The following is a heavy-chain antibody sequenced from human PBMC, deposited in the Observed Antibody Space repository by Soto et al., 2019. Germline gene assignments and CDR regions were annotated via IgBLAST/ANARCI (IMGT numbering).Heavy chain of an antibody. CDR2: ISDDGSNK. CDR3: AKLMTTVTTYYFDY. D-gene: IGHD4-17*01. CDR1: GFTFSRYG. Sequence: QVQLVESGGGVVQPGRSLRLSCAASGFTFSRYGMHWVRQAPGKGLEWVAGISDDGSNKYYADSVKGRFTISRDNSKNKLYLQMNSLRAEDTAVYYCAKLMTTVTTYYFDYWGQGTLVTVSS. J-gene: IGHJ4*02. V-gene: IGHV3-30*18.